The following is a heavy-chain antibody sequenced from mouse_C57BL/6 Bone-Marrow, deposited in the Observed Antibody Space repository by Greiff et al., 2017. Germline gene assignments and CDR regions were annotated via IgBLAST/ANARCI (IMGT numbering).Heavy chain of an antibody. V-gene: IGHV14-2*01. CDR1: GFNIKDYY. J-gene: IGHJ1*03. D-gene: IGHD1-1*01. CDR3: AREDYYGSLDV. CDR2: IDPEDGEN. Sequence: VQLQQSGAELVKPGASVKLSCTASGFNIKDYYMHWVKQRTEQGLEWIGRIDPEDGENKYAPKFQGKATITADTSSNTAYLQLSSLTSEDTAVYYCAREDYYGSLDVWGTGTTVTVSS.